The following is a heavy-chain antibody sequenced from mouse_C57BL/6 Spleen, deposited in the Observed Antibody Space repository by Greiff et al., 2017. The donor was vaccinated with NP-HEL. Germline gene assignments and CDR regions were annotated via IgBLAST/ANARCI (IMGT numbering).Heavy chain of an antibody. D-gene: IGHD4-1*01. J-gene: IGHJ2*01. CDR2: ISGGGGNT. CDR1: GFTFSSYT. CDR3: ARQTGTAPDY. Sequence: EVHLVESGGGLVKPGGSLKLSCAASGFTFSSYTMSWVRQTPEKRLEWVATISGGGGNTYYPDSVKGRFTISRDNAKNTLYLQMSSLRSEDTALYYCARQTGTAPDYWGQGTTLTVSS. V-gene: IGHV5-9*01.